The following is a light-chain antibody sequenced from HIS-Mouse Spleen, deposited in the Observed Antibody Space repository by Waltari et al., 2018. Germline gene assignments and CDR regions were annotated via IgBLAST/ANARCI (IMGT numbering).Light chain of an antibody. CDR1: QSVSSSY. J-gene: IGKJ2*01. CDR3: QQDYNLPT. CDR2: GAS. Sequence: EIVMTQSPATLSLSPGERATLSCRASQSVSSSYLSWYQQKPGQAPRLLIYGASTRATGTPARFSGSGSGTDFTLTISSLQPEDFAVYYCQQDYNLPTFGQGTKLEIK. V-gene: IGKV3D-7*01.